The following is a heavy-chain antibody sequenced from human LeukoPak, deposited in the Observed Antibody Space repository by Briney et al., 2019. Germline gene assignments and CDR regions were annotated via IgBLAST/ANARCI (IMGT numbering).Heavy chain of an antibody. Sequence: ASVKVSCKASGYTFTGYYMHWVRQAPGQGLEWMGRINPNSGGTKYAQKFQGRVTMTRDTSISTAYMELSGLRSDDTAVYYCARVGCSGGSCAYYWFDPWGQGTLVTVSS. D-gene: IGHD2-15*01. CDR3: ARVGCSGGSCAYYWFDP. J-gene: IGHJ5*02. CDR1: GYTFTGYY. V-gene: IGHV1-2*06. CDR2: INPNSGGT.